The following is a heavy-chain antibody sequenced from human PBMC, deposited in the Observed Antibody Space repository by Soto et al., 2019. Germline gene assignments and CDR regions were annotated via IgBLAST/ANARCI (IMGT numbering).Heavy chain of an antibody. CDR2: ISYDGSNK. CDR1: GFTFSSYG. D-gene: IGHD5-18*01. CDR3: AKSAPTQQRYSYGNFDY. J-gene: IGHJ4*02. V-gene: IGHV3-30*18. Sequence: GGALRLSCAASGFTFSSYGMHWVRQAQGKGLEWVAAISYDGSNKYYADSVKGRFTISRDNPKNTLYLQMNSLRAEDTAVYYCAKSAPTQQRYSYGNFDYWGQGTLVTVSS.